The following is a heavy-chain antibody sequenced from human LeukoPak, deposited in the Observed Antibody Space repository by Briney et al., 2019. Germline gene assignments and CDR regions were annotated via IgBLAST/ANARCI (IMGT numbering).Heavy chain of an antibody. J-gene: IGHJ5*02. V-gene: IGHV1-2*02. CDR3: ARESPKYSSTWYDFDP. Sequence: ASVKVSCKASGYTFTGYYMHWVRQAPGQGLEWMGWINPNSGGTNYAQKFQGRVTMTRDTSTSTAYMELRSLRSDDTAVYYCARESPKYSSTWYDFDPWGQGTLVTVSS. D-gene: IGHD6-13*01. CDR1: GYTFTGYY. CDR2: INPNSGGT.